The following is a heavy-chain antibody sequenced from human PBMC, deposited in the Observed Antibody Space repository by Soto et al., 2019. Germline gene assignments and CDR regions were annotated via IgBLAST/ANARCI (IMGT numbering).Heavy chain of an antibody. CDR1: GGSISSYY. Sequence: SETLSLTCTVSGGSISSYYWSWIRQPPGKGLEWIGYIYYSGSTNYNPSLKSRVTISVDTSKNQFSLKLSSVTAADTAVYYCAREITIFGVVMDSGMDVWGQGTTVT. D-gene: IGHD3-3*01. V-gene: IGHV4-59*01. CDR2: IYYSGST. J-gene: IGHJ6*02. CDR3: AREITIFGVVMDSGMDV.